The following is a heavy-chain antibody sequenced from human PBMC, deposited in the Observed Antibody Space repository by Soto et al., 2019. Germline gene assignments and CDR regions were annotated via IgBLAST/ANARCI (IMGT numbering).Heavy chain of an antibody. CDR1: GYSISSSNW. V-gene: IGHV4-28*03. D-gene: IGHD6-13*01. J-gene: IGHJ4*02. CDR3: AREGYSSSLY. CDR2: IYYSGTT. Sequence: SETLSLTCAVSGYSISSSNWWGWIRQPPGKGLEWIGYIYYSGTTYYNPSLKSRVTMSVDTSKNQFSLQLNSMTPEDTAVYYCAREGYSSSLYWGQGTLVTVSS.